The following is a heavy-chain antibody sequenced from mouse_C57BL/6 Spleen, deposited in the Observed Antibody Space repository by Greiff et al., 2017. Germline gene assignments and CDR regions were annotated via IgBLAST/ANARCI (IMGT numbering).Heavy chain of an antibody. CDR2: IRNKANGYTT. CDR3: ARYYYGSSSYYYAMDY. CDR1: GFTFTDYY. V-gene: IGHV7-3*01. D-gene: IGHD1-1*01. Sequence: EVKVVESGGGLVQPGGSLSLSCAASGFTFTDYYMSWVRQPPGKALEWLGFIRNKANGYTTEYSASVKGRFTISRDNAQSILYLQMNALRAEDSATYYCARYYYGSSSYYYAMDYWGQGTSVTVSS. J-gene: IGHJ4*01.